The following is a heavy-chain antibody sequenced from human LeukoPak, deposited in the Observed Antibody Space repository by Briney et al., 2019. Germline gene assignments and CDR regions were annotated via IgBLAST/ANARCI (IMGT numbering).Heavy chain of an antibody. V-gene: IGHV4-34*01. CDR1: GGSLSGHY. Sequence: SETLSLTCGLSGGSLSGHYWSWIRQPPGKGLEWLGEINHSGTTNYNPSLKSRVTISVDRSKNQSSLKMSSVAAADTAVYYCARGFYRWPLRRYFDLWGRGTLVTVSS. CDR3: ARGFYRWPLRRYFDL. CDR2: INHSGTT. J-gene: IGHJ2*01. D-gene: IGHD2-8*02.